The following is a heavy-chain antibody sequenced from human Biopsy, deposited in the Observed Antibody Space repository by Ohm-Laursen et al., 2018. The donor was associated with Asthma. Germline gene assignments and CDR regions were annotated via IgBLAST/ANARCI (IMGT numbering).Heavy chain of an antibody. CDR2: IYYSGTT. CDR1: SGSGGYMRSGNYY. V-gene: IGHV4-39*01. CDR3: VRGSSSWHHGPFHYYYGLDV. D-gene: IGHD6-13*01. J-gene: IGHJ6*02. Sequence: SETLSLTCSLSSGSGGYMRSGNYYWGWIRQPPGKGLEWIGSIYYSGTTYYNPSLESQVTVSADTSKNQFSLKLTSVTAADTAVYYCVRGSSSWHHGPFHYYYGLDVWGQGTTATVPS.